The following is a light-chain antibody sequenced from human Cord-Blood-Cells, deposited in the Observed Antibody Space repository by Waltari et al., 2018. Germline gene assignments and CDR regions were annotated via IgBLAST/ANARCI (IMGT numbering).Light chain of an antibody. V-gene: IGKV3-20*01. Sequence: EIVLTQSPGTLSLSPGERATLSCRASQSVSSSYLAWYQQKPGQAPRLLIDGASSRATGIPDRFSGRGSGTDFTLTISRLEPEDFAVYYCQQYGSSLFTFGPGTKVDIK. CDR2: GAS. CDR1: QSVSSSY. J-gene: IGKJ3*01. CDR3: QQYGSSLFT.